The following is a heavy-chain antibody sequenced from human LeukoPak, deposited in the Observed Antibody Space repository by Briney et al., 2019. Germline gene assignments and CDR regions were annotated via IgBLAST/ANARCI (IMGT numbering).Heavy chain of an antibody. CDR3: ARGGIAVAGSFFDY. J-gene: IGHJ4*02. V-gene: IGHV1-69*04. CDR2: IIPILGIA. D-gene: IGHD6-19*01. Sequence: APVKVSCKASGGTFSSYAISWVRQAPGQGLEWMGRIIPILGIANYAQKFQGRVTITADKSTSTAYMELSSLRSEGTAVYYCARGGIAVAGSFFDYWGQGALVTVSS. CDR1: GGTFSSYA.